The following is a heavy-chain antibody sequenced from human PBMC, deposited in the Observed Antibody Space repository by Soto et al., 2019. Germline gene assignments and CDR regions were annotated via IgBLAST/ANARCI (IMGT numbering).Heavy chain of an antibody. CDR3: ARDRQNYGSFDY. Sequence: QVQLVQSGAEVKKPGASVKVSCKASGYTFTSYGITWVRQAPGQGLEWMGWVNSYNGVTNNARRFQGRVTMTTDTSTSTVYMGLRSLRSDDTAVYYCARDRQNYGSFDYWGQGTLVTVSS. CDR1: GYTFTSYG. CDR2: VNSYNGVT. J-gene: IGHJ4*02. V-gene: IGHV1-18*01. D-gene: IGHD4-17*01.